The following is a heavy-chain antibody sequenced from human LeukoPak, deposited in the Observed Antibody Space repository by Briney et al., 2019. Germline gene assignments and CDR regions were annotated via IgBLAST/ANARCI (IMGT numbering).Heavy chain of an antibody. Sequence: SETLSLTCAVYGGSFSGYYWSWIGQPPGKGLEWIGEINHSGSTNYNPSLKSRVTISVDTSKNQFSLKLSSVTAADTAVYYCARGHIGDIVVVPAAMGYYYYYMDVWGKGTTVTVSS. J-gene: IGHJ6*03. CDR3: ARGHIGDIVVVPAAMGYYYYYMDV. CDR1: GGSFSGYY. CDR2: INHSGST. V-gene: IGHV4-34*01. D-gene: IGHD2-2*01.